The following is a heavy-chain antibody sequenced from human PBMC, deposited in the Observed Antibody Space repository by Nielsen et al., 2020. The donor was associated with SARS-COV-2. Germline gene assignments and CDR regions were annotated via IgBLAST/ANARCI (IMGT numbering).Heavy chain of an antibody. D-gene: IGHD6-13*01. CDR3: ATGAAAGTGNYYYGMDV. CDR1: GFTLDDYA. Sequence: SLKISCAASGFTLDDYAMHWVRQAPGKGLEWVSGISWNSGSIGYADSVKGRFTISRDNAKNSLYLQMNSLRAEDTALYYCATGAAAGTGNYYYGMDVWGQGTTVTVSS. CDR2: ISWNSGSI. J-gene: IGHJ6*02. V-gene: IGHV3-9*01.